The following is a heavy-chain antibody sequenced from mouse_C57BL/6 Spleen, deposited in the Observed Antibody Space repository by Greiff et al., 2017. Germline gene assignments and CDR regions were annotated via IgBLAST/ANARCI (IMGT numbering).Heavy chain of an antibody. Sequence: EVNVVESGGGLVKPGGSLKLSCAASGFTFSSYAMSWVRQTPEKRLEWVATISDGGSYNYYPDNVKGRFTISRDNAKNNLFLQMSHLNSDNTSMYYCASVDPYSFDYWGQGTTLTVSS. V-gene: IGHV5-4*03. J-gene: IGHJ2*01. CDR3: ASVDPYSFDY. CDR2: ISDGGSYN. CDR1: GFTFSSYA.